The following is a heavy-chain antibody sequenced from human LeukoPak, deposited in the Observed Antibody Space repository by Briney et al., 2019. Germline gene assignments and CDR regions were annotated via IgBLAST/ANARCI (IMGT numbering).Heavy chain of an antibody. V-gene: IGHV3-23*01. D-gene: IGHD1-14*01. J-gene: IGHJ4*02. CDR1: GFTFSNYA. Sequence: GGSLRLSCAASGFTFSNYAISWARQAPGKGLEWVSVISDSGSNTYYADSVKGRFTISRDNSKNTVYLQMNNLRAEDTAVYYCAIYNRADYWGQGTLVTVSS. CDR2: ISDSGSNT. CDR3: AIYNRADY.